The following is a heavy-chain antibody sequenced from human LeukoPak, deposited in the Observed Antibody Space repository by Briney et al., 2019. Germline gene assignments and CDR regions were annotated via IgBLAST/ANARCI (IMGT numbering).Heavy chain of an antibody. J-gene: IGHJ4*02. CDR3: ARTEWELPLWAHVPRATLGEIDY. D-gene: IGHD1-26*01. CDR1: GFIFTSNR. V-gene: IGHV3-30*03. CDR2: ISYDGSNK. Sequence: GGSLRLSCAASGFIFTSNRMNWVRQAPGKGLEWVAVISYDGSNKYYADSVKGRFTISRDNSKNTLYLQMNSLRAEDTAVYYCARTEWELPLWAHVPRATLGEIDYWGQGTLVTVSS.